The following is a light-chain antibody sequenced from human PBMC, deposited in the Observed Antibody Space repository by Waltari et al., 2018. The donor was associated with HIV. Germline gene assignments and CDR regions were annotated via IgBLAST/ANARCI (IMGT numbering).Light chain of an antibody. Sequence: DVVMTQSPLSLPVTLGQPASISCRSSLSLVYSDGNTYLSWFQQRPGQSPRRLVYKVSKRDSGVPDRVSGSGAGTGFTLKISRVEAEDVGVYYCMQGTHWPYTFGQGTKLEIK. CDR3: MQGTHWPYT. J-gene: IGKJ2*01. CDR2: KVS. CDR1: LSLVYSDGNTY. V-gene: IGKV2-30*01.